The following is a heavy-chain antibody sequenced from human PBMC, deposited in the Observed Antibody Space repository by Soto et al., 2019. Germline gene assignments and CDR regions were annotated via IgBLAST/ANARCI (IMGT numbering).Heavy chain of an antibody. CDR1: EFSLSSSGIR. V-gene: IGHV2-70*04. J-gene: IGHJ4*02. CDR3: ARICPPPRSGYFFDY. Sequence: SGPTLVNPTQTLTLTRTVSEFSLSSSGIRVNWIRQSPGKALEWLARIDWDDEKFYRPSLKNRLSISKDTSKNQAIIVMTNMGPDDTGTYYCARICPPPRSGYFFDYWGQGXLVTVDS. D-gene: IGHD3-3*01. CDR2: IDWDDEK.